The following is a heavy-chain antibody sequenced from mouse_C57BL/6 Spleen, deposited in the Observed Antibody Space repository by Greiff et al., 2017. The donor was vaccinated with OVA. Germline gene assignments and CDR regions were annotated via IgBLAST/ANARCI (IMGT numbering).Heavy chain of an antibody. CDR2: IDPSDSYT. CDR1: GYTFTSYW. V-gene: IGHV1-59*01. Sequence: VQLQQPGAELVRPGTSVKLSCKASGYTFTSYWMHWVKQRPGQGLEWIGVIDPSDSYTNYNQKFKGKATLTVDTSSSTAYMQLSSLTSEDAAVYYCVITTVVATDYCDYWGQGTTLTVSS. CDR3: VITTVVATDYCDY. D-gene: IGHD1-1*01. J-gene: IGHJ2*01.